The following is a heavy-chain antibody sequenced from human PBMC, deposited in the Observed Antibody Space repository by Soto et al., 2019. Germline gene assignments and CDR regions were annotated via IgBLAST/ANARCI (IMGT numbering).Heavy chain of an antibody. Sequence: SETLSLTCAVSGYSISSGYYWGWIRQPPGKGLEWIGSIYHSGSTYYNPSLKSRVTISVDTSKNQFSLKLSSVTAADTAVYYCARSSSRWSPFDYWGQGTLVTVSS. CDR2: IYHSGST. V-gene: IGHV4-38-2*01. D-gene: IGHD6-13*01. CDR1: GYSISSGYY. CDR3: ARSSSRWSPFDY. J-gene: IGHJ4*02.